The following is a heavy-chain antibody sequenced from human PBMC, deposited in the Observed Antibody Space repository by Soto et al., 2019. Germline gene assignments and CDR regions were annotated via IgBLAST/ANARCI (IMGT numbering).Heavy chain of an antibody. CDR2: IYYSGST. D-gene: IGHD3-16*02. Sequence: SETLSLTCTVSGGSISGGGYYWSWIRQHPGKGLEWIGYIYYSGSTYYNPSLKSRVTISVDTSKNQFSLKLSSVTAADTAVYYCARAPGALMITFGGVIVLDAFDIWGQGTMVTVSS. J-gene: IGHJ3*02. CDR3: ARAPGALMITFGGVIVLDAFDI. CDR1: GGSISGGGYY. V-gene: IGHV4-31*03.